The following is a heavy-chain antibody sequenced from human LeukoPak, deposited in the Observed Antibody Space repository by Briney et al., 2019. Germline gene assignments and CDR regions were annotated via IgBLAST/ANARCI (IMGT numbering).Heavy chain of an antibody. CDR2: ISYDGSNK. CDR3: AKGWTTVVTPYDYYIDV. J-gene: IGHJ6*03. V-gene: IGHV3-30*18. CDR1: GFTFSSYG. Sequence: AGGSLRLSCAASGFTFSSYGMHWVRQAPGKGLEWVAVISYDGSNKYYADSVKGRFTISRDNSKNTLYLQMNSLRAEDTAVYYCAKGWTTVVTPYDYYIDVWGKGTTVTVSS. D-gene: IGHD4-23*01.